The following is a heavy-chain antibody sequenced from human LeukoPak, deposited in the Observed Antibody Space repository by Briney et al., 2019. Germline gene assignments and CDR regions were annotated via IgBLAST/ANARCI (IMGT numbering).Heavy chain of an antibody. CDR1: GGSISGYY. CDR3: AKDARRIGAYSSSLDY. CDR2: TYYSASH. Sequence: SETLSLTCTVSGGSISGYYWSWVRQPPAQGLDLIGYTYYSASHYSTPSLTSRVTISVDTSKNQSALALNSVTDADTAVAYCAKDARRIGAYSSSLDYWGQGTLVTVSS. J-gene: IGHJ4*02. D-gene: IGHD6-13*01. V-gene: IGHV4-59*01.